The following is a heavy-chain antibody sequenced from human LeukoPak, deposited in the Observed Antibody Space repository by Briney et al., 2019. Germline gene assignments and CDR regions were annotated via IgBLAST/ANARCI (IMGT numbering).Heavy chain of an antibody. CDR1: GGSISSYY. J-gene: IGHJ4*02. Sequence: PSETLSLTCTVSGGSISSYYWSWIRQPPGKGLEWIGYIYYSGSTNYNPSLKSRVTISVDTSKNQFSLKLSSVTAADTAVYYCARGQNDYGDYEYFDYWGQGTLVTVSS. D-gene: IGHD4-17*01. V-gene: IGHV4-59*01. CDR3: ARGQNDYGDYEYFDY. CDR2: IYYSGST.